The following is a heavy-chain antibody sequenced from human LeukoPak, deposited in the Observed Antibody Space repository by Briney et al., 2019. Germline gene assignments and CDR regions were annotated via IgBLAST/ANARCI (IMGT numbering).Heavy chain of an antibody. V-gene: IGHV3-23*01. CDR1: GFTFSSHG. CDR2: ITGSGDIT. D-gene: IGHD3-10*01. CDR3: ARDPDYYGSGSYFVD. Sequence: GGSLRLSCVASGFTFSSHGMNWVRQAPGKGLEWVSGITGSGDITYYADSVKGRFTISRDNSKNTLYLQMNSLRAEDTAVYYCARDPDYYGSGSYFVDWGQGTLVTVSS. J-gene: IGHJ4*02.